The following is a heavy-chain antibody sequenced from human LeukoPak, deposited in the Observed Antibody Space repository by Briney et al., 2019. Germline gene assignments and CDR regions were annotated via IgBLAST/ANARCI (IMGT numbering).Heavy chain of an antibody. J-gene: IGHJ2*01. V-gene: IGHV4-38-2*02. D-gene: IGHD2-21*02. CDR3: ARGYCGGDCYSKWYFDL. CDR1: GYSVTINYY. Sequence: SETLSLTCTVSGYSVTINYYWGWIRQPPGKGLEWIGSIYHSGTTYYNPSLKGRLALSLDTSKNQFSLKLSSATAADTAVYYCARGYCGGDCYSKWYFDLWGRGTLVTVSS. CDR2: IYHSGTT.